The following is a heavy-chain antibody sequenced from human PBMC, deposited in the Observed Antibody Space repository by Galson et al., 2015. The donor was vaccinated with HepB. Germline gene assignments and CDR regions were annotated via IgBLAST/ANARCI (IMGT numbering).Heavy chain of an antibody. CDR1: GGTFSSCA. CDR2: IIPIFGTA. V-gene: IGHV1-69*13. Sequence: SVKVSCKASGGTFSSCAISWVRQAPGQGLEWMGGIIPIFGTANYAQKFQGRVTITADESTSTAYMELSSLRSEDTAVYYCARGDSGYDWGAFDYWGQGTLVTVSS. CDR3: ARGDSGYDWGAFDY. J-gene: IGHJ4*02. D-gene: IGHD5-12*01.